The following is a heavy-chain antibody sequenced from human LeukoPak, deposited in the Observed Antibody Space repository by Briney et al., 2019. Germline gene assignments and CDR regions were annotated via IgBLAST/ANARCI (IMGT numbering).Heavy chain of an antibody. D-gene: IGHD5-18*01. V-gene: IGHV1-18*01. CDR3: ARGTWIQLWSSTENYYYYYYMDV. J-gene: IGHJ6*03. CDR1: GYTFTSYA. Sequence: GASVKVSCKASGYTFTSYAISWVRQAPGQGLEWMGWISAYNGNTNYSQKLQGRVTMTTATSTSTAHMALRSLRSDDTAVYYCARGTWIQLWSSTENYYYYYYMDVWGKGTTVTISS. CDR2: ISAYNGNT.